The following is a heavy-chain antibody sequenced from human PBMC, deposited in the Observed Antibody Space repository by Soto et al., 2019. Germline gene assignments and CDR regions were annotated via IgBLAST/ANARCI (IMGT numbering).Heavy chain of an antibody. Sequence: QVQLQESGPGLVKPSETLSLTGTVSGGSISSYYWSWIRKPPGKGLEWIGYIYYSGSTNYNPSLKSRVTISVDTSKNQFSLKLSSVTAADTAVYYCARRYGSAFDIWGQGTMVTVSS. CDR1: GGSISSYY. CDR3: ARRYGSAFDI. J-gene: IGHJ3*02. CDR2: IYYSGST. V-gene: IGHV4-59*01. D-gene: IGHD3-10*01.